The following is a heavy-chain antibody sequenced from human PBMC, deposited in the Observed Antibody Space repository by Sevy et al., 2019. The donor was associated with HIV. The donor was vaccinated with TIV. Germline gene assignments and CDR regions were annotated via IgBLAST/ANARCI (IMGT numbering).Heavy chain of an antibody. J-gene: IGHJ6*02. V-gene: IGHV3-48*03. CDR3: AKRGGQYDLGMDV. D-gene: IGHD3-3*01. Sequence: GGSLRLSCAASGFTLSSYEMNWVRQAPGKGLEWVSYISSSGDTIDYADSVRGRFTISRDNAKKSLYLQMNSLRAEDTAVYYCAKRGGQYDLGMDVWGQGTTVTVSS. CDR2: ISSSGDTI. CDR1: GFTLSSYE.